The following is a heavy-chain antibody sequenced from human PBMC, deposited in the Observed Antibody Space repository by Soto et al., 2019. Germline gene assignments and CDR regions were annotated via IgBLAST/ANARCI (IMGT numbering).Heavy chain of an antibody. V-gene: IGHV4-31*03. CDR1: GGSISSGGYY. Sequence: QVQLQESGPGLVKPSQTLSLSCTVSGGSISSGGYYWSWIRQHPGKGLEWIGTIYYSGSTYYNPSLKSRVTISVDTSKNQFSLKLSSVTAADTAVYYCARVGRIAAAGGDWFDPWGQGSLVTVSS. J-gene: IGHJ5*02. D-gene: IGHD6-13*01. CDR2: IYYSGST. CDR3: ARVGRIAAAGGDWFDP.